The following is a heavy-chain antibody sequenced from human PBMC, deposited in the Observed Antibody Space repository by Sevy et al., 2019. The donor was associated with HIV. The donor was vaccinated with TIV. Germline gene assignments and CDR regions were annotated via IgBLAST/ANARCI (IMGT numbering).Heavy chain of an antibody. CDR2: IKSKIDGETI. CDR3: ATAPGYYDSAPFDY. CDR1: GFTFNNAW. D-gene: IGHD3-22*01. Sequence: GGSLRLSCAVSGFTFNNAWMNWVRQAPGTGLQWVGLIKSKIDGETIDYAAPVKGRFTISRDDSKNTLFLQMNSLKIEDTAVYYCATAPGYYDSAPFDYWGPGTLVTVSS. J-gene: IGHJ4*02. V-gene: IGHV3-15*01.